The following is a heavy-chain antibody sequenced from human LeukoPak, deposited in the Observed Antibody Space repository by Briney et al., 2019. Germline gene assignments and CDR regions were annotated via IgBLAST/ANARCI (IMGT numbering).Heavy chain of an antibody. CDR1: GFTFSSYG. V-gene: IGHV3-30*02. CDR2: IWYDGSNK. CDR3: AKGSGSSSIDY. J-gene: IGHJ4*02. D-gene: IGHD6-13*01. Sequence: PGGSLRLSCAASGFTFSSYGMYWVRQAPGKGLEWEAFIWYDGSNKYYADSVKGRFTISRDNSKNTLYLQMNSLRAEDTAVYYCAKGSGSSSIDYWGQGTLVTVSS.